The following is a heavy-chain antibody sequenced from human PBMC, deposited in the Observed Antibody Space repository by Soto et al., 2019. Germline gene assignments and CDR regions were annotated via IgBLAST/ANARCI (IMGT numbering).Heavy chain of an antibody. D-gene: IGHD2-2*02. V-gene: IGHV4-38-2*01. CDR2: I. CDR1: GDSIVGIYH. CDR3: ATYMEGGAFDI. J-gene: IGHJ3*02. Sequence: PAETLSLTCAVSGDSIVGIYHWAWIRQSPGRGLEWIASIYNPSLKSRVTISVDKSKNQFSLKLSSVTAADTAVYYCATYMEGGAFDIWGQGTMVTVSS.